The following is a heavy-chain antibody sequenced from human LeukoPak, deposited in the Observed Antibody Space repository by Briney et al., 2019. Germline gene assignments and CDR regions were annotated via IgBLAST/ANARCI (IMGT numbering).Heavy chain of an antibody. V-gene: IGHV1-69*13. CDR2: IIPIFGTA. Sequence: ASVKVPCKASGCTFSSYAISWVRQAPGQGLEWMGGIIPIFGTANYAQKFQRRVTITADESTSTAYMELSSLRSEDTAVYYCARDYDYDILTGYLEDIWGQGTMVTVSS. D-gene: IGHD3-9*01. CDR1: GCTFSSYA. CDR3: ARDYDYDILTGYLEDI. J-gene: IGHJ3*02.